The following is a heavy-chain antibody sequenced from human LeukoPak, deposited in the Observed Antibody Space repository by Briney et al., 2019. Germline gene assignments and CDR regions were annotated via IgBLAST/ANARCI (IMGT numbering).Heavy chain of an antibody. CDR3: ARVVFSGMDV. D-gene: IGHD3-16*01. CDR1: GFIFGVYA. V-gene: IGHV3-30-3*01. J-gene: IGHJ6*02. CDR2: ISYDGSSK. Sequence: GGSLRLSCAASGFIFGVYAMHWVRQAPGKGLEWVAVISYDGSSKYYADSVKGRFTISRDNAKNSLYLQTNSLRADDTAVYYCARVVFSGMDVWGLGTTVTVSS.